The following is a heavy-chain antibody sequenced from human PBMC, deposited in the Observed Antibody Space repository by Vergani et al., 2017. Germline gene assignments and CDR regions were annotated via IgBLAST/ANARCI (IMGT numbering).Heavy chain of an antibody. V-gene: IGHV4-4*07. Sequence: QVQLQESGPGLVKPSETLSLTCTVSGGSISSYYWSWIRQPAGKGLEWIGRIYTSGSTNYNPSLKSRVTMSVDTSKNQFSLKLSSVTAADTAVYYCARERTWFGEEPWYFDLWGRGTLVTVSS. CDR3: ARERTWFGEEPWYFDL. CDR1: GGSISSYY. CDR2: IYTSGST. D-gene: IGHD3-10*01. J-gene: IGHJ2*01.